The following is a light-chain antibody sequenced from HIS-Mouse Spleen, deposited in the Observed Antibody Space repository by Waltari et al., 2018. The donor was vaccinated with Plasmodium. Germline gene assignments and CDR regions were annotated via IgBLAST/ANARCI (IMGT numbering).Light chain of an antibody. CDR1: QRVSSN. CDR2: GAS. J-gene: IGKJ1*01. CDR3: QQYNNWPPWT. Sequence: EIVMTQSPATLSVSPGERATLSCRASQRVSSNLAWYQQKPCQAPRLLRYGASTRATGIPARFSGSGSGTEFTLTISSMQSEDFAVYYCQQYNNWPPWTFGQGTKVEIK. V-gene: IGKV3-15*01.